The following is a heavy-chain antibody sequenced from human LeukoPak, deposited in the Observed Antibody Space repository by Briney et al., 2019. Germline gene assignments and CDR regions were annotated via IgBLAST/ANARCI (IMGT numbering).Heavy chain of an antibody. J-gene: IGHJ4*02. D-gene: IGHD3-10*01. CDR3: AKDPAVRGVIISYFDY. Sequence: GGSLRLSCAASGFTFSSYALHWVRQAPGRGLEWVAVISDDGSNKYYADSVKGRFTISRDNSETTLYLQMNSLRAEDTAVYYCAKDPAVRGVIISYFDYWGQGTLVTVSS. CDR2: ISDDGSNK. V-gene: IGHV3-30-3*01. CDR1: GFTFSSYA.